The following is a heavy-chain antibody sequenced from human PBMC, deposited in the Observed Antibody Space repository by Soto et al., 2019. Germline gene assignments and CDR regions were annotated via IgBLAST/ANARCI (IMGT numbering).Heavy chain of an antibody. CDR1: GFIFNAYA. V-gene: IGHV3-23*01. D-gene: IGHD4-4*01. CDR3: ARVASEYNNSLDN. Sequence: PGGSLRLSCAASGFIFNAYAMTWVRQAPGKGLEWVSAIGGSGGNTYYAASVKGRFTISRDNSRDTVDLQMNSLRAEDTAVYFCARVASEYNNSLDNWGQGILVTVSS. J-gene: IGHJ4*02. CDR2: IGGSGGNT.